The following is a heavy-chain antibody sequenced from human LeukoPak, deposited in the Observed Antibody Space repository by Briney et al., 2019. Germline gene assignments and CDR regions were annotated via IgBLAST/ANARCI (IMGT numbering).Heavy chain of an antibody. CDR1: GCTFNNYW. J-gene: IGHJ4*02. CDR2: MNNDGRVI. CDR3: AREFEATGFWALDY. Sequence: GGSLRLSCAASGCTFNNYWMHWVRQAPGKGLVWVSRMNNDGRVITYADSVKGRFTISRDNAKNTLYLQMNSLRAEDTAVYYCAREFEATGFWALDYWGQGTLVTASS. V-gene: IGHV3-74*01. D-gene: IGHD3-16*01.